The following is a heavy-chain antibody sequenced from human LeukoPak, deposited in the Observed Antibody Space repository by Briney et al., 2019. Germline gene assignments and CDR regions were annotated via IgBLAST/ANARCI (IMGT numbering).Heavy chain of an antibody. J-gene: IGHJ4*02. V-gene: IGHV3-33*06. D-gene: IGHD2-15*01. Sequence: PGGSLRLSCAASGFTFSSYGMHWVRQAPGKGLEWVAVIWYDGSNKYYADSVKGRFTISRDNSKNTLYLQMNSLRAEDTAVYYCAKVGGGVTAAFVIDYWGQGTLVTVSS. CDR2: IWYDGSNK. CDR3: AKVGGGVTAAFVIDY. CDR1: GFTFSSYG.